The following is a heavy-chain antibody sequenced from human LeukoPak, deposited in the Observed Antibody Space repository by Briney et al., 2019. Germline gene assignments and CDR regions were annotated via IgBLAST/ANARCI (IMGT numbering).Heavy chain of an antibody. J-gene: IGHJ6*03. D-gene: IGHD2-2*01. CDR3: ARLRYCSSTSCPAHSSYMDV. CDR2: IYYSGST. V-gene: IGHV4-39*07. Sequence: SETLSLTCTVSGGSISSSSYYWGWIRQPPGKGLEWIGSIYYSGSTYYNPSLKSRVTISVDTSKNQFSLKLSSATAADTAVYYCARLRYCSSTSCPAHSSYMDVWGKGTTVTVSS. CDR1: GGSISSSSYY.